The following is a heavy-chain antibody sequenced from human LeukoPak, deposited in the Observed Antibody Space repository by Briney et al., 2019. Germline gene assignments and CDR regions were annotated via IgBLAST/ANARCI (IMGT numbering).Heavy chain of an antibody. Sequence: GGSLRLSCAASGFSFSVYWMHWVRQAPGKGPVWVSRIKTDGSITDYADSVKGRFTISRDNAKNTLYLQMNSLRAEDTAVYYCARDLLGGYYYGSGSYGAFDYWGQGTLVTVSS. J-gene: IGHJ4*02. CDR1: GFSFSVYW. D-gene: IGHD3-10*01. CDR3: ARDLLGGYYYGSGSYGAFDY. V-gene: IGHV3-74*01. CDR2: IKTDGSIT.